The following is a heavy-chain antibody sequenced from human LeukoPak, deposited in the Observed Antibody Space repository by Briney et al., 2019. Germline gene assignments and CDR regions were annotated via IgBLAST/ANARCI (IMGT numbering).Heavy chain of an antibody. CDR1: GFTFSSYG. Sequence: GGSLRLSCAASGFTFSSYGMHWVRQAPGKGLEWVAVISYDGSNKYYADSVKGRFTISRDNSKNTLYLQMNSLRAEDTAVYYCAKGILGYCSGGSCYPFDYWGQGTLVTVSS. CDR3: AKGILGYCSGGSCYPFDY. D-gene: IGHD2-15*01. V-gene: IGHV3-30*18. CDR2: ISYDGSNK. J-gene: IGHJ4*02.